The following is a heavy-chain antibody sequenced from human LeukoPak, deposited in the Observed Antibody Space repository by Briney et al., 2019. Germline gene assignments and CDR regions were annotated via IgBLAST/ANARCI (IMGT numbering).Heavy chain of an antibody. D-gene: IGHD3-3*01. CDR2: IYHSGST. J-gene: IGHJ4*02. Sequence: PSETLSLTCAVYGGSFSGYYWSWIRQPPGKGLEWIGEIYHSGSTNYNPSLKSRVTISVDTSKNQFSLKLSSVTAADTAVYYCARGIYDFWSGYFFDYWGQGTLVTVSS. CDR1: GGSFSGYY. CDR3: ARGIYDFWSGYFFDY. V-gene: IGHV4-34*01.